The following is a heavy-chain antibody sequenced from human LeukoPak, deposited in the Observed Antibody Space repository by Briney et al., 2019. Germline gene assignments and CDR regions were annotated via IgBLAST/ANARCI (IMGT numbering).Heavy chain of an antibody. CDR2: ISSSSSYI. CDR1: GFTFSSYS. Sequence: PGGSLRLSCAASGFTFSSYSMNWVRQAPGKGLEWVSSISSSSSYIYYADSVKGRFTISRDNAKNSLYLQMNSLRAEDTAVYYCARGPTLKDFWSGYFALGDGMDVWGQGTTVTVSS. D-gene: IGHD3-3*01. V-gene: IGHV3-21*04. CDR3: ARGPTLKDFWSGYFALGDGMDV. J-gene: IGHJ6*02.